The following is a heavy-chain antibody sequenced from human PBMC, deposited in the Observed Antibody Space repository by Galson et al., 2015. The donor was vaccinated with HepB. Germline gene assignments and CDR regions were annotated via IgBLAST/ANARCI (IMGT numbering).Heavy chain of an antibody. CDR2: IYYSGST. D-gene: IGHD6-13*01. J-gene: IGHJ4*02. Sequence: ETLSPTCTVSGGSISSYYWSWIRQPPGKGLEWIGYIYYSGSTNYNPSLKSRVTISVDTSKNQFSLKLSSVTAADTAVYYCARHSYSSSWYWGQGTLVTVSS. V-gene: IGHV4-59*08. CDR1: GGSISSYY. CDR3: ARHSYSSSWY.